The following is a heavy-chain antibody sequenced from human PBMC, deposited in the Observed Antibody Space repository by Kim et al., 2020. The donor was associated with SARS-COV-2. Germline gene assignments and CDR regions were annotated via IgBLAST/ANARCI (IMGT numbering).Heavy chain of an antibody. CDR1: GGPISSSSYY. V-gene: IGHV4-39*01. CDR3: ARHSLRFLEWANWFDP. Sequence: SETLSLTCTVSGGPISSSSYYWGWIRQPPGKGLEWIGCIYYSGSTYYNPSLKSRVTISVDTSKNQFSLKLSSVTAADTAVYYCARHSLRFLEWANWFDPWGQAALVTVSS. CDR2: IYYSGST. D-gene: IGHD3-3*01. J-gene: IGHJ5*02.